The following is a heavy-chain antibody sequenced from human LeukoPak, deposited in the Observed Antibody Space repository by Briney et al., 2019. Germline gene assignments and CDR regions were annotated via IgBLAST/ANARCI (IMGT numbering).Heavy chain of an antibody. CDR1: GGSISSNSYY. CDR2: IYHSGST. V-gene: IGHV4-39*01. D-gene: IGHD4-17*01. Sequence: PSETPSLTRTVSGGSISSNSYYWGWIRQPPGKGLEWIGSIYHSGSTYCNPSLKSRVTIFVDTSKNQFSLNLSSVTAADTAVYYCARPLDMTTVTGFQHWGQGTLVTVSS. J-gene: IGHJ1*01. CDR3: ARPLDMTTVTGFQH.